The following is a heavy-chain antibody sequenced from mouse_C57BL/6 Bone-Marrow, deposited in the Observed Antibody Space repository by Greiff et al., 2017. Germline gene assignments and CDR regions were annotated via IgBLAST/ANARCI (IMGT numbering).Heavy chain of an antibody. V-gene: IGHV2-2*01. D-gene: IGHD2-3*01. CDR2: IWSGGST. Sequence: VMLVESGPGLVQPSQSLSITCTVSGFSLTSYGVHWVRQSPGKGLEWLGVIWSGGSTDYNAAFISRLSISKDNSKSQVFFKMNSLQADDTAIYYCARSYDGYYVSFYFDYWGQGTTLTVSS. CDR1: GFSLTSYG. J-gene: IGHJ2*01. CDR3: ARSYDGYYVSFYFDY.